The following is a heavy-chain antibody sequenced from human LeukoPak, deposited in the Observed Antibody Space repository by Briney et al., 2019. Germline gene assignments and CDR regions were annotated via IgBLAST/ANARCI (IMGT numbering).Heavy chain of an antibody. Sequence: SETLSLTCTVSGGSISSSSYYWGWIRQPPGKGLEWIGIIYYSGSTYSNPSLKSRVTISVDTSKNQFSLKLSSVTAADTAVYYCANVVPAAMPTGPGWFDPWGQGTLVTVSS. D-gene: IGHD2-2*01. CDR3: ANVVPAAMPTGPGWFDP. CDR2: IYYSGST. CDR1: GGSISSSSYY. J-gene: IGHJ5*02. V-gene: IGHV4-39*07.